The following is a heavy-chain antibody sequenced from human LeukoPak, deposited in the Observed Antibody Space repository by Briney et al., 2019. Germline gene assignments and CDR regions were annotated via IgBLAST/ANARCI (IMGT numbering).Heavy chain of an antibody. J-gene: IGHJ4*02. Sequence: GGSLRLSCAASGFTFSTYAMSWVCQAPGKGLNWVSTITGSGGTTYYADSVKGRFTISRDNSKNTLFLQMHSLRAEDTAIYYCAKHATEGGSRSTSSWDYWGQGTLVTVSS. CDR2: ITGSGGTT. D-gene: IGHD2-2*01. V-gene: IGHV3-23*01. CDR1: GFTFSTYA. CDR3: AKHATEGGSRSTSSWDY.